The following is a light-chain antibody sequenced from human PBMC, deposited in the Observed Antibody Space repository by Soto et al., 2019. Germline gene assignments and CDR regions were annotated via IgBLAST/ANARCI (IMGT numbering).Light chain of an antibody. Sequence: QSVLTQPRSVSGSPGQSVTISCTGTSSDVGGCNYVSWYQQHPGKAPKLMIYDVRKRPSGVPDRFSGSKSGNTASLTISGLQAEHEADYYCCSYAGSFYVFGSGTKLTVL. CDR1: SSDVGGCNY. V-gene: IGLV2-11*01. CDR2: DVR. J-gene: IGLJ1*01. CDR3: CSYAGSFYV.